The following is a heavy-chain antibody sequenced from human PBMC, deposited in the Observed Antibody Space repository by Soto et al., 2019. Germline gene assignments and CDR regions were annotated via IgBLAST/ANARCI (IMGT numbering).Heavy chain of an antibody. CDR2: ISYDGSNK. V-gene: IGHV3-30-3*01. J-gene: IGHJ4*02. Sequence: VGSLRLSCAASGFTFSSYAMHWVRQAPGEGLEWVAVISYDGSNKYYADSVKGRFTISRDNSKNTLYLQMNSLRAEDTAVYYCARDRRGYYDSSGYIIGRYWGQGTLVTVSS. D-gene: IGHD3-22*01. CDR3: ARDRRGYYDSSGYIIGRY. CDR1: GFTFSSYA.